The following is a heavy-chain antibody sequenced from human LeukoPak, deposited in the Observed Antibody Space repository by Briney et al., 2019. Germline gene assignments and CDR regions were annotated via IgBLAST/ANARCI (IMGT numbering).Heavy chain of an antibody. J-gene: IGHJ4*02. CDR2: INPSGGST. V-gene: IGHV1-46*01. D-gene: IGHD1-26*01. CDR1: GYTFTSYY. Sequence: ASVKVSCTASGYTFTSYYMHWVRQAPGQGLEWMGIINPSGGSTSYAQKFQGRVTMTRNTSISTAYMELSSLRSEDTAVYYCARGPPRWEPYDYWGQGTLVTVSS. CDR3: ARGPPRWEPYDY.